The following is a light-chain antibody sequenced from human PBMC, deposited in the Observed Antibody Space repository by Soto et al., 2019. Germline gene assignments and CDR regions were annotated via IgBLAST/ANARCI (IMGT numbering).Light chain of an antibody. CDR1: SSNIGSNY. J-gene: IGLJ2*01. CDR3: AAWADSLSGPEVV. Sequence: QSVLTQPPSASGTPGQRVTISCSGSSSNIGSNYVYWYQQLPGTAPKLLIYRNNQRPSGVPDRFSGSKSGTSASLAISGLRSEDEADYYCAAWADSLSGPEVVFGGGTKLTVL. V-gene: IGLV1-47*01. CDR2: RNN.